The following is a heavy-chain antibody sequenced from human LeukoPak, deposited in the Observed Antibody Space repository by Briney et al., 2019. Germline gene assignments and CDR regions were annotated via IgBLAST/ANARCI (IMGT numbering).Heavy chain of an antibody. D-gene: IGHD3-22*01. CDR2: IYTSGST. Sequence: TSETLSLTCTVSGGSISSYYWSWIRQPAGKGLEWIGRIYTSGSTNYNPSLKSRVTMSVDPSNNQFSLNLRSVTAADTALYYCARRRYYDGSGYLEWGQGTLLSVSS. CDR1: GGSISSYY. V-gene: IGHV4-4*07. J-gene: IGHJ1*01. CDR3: ARRRYYDGSGYLE.